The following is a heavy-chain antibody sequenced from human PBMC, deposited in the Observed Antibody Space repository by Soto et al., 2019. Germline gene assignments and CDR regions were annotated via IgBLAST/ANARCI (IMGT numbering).Heavy chain of an antibody. CDR3: ARAVLRFLQGFDP. D-gene: IGHD3-3*01. Sequence: SENLYLSCAVSDACVNSENYYWSWIRQPPGKGLEWIGYVYYSGSTNYNPSLKSRATISLYTYKNQFSLKMTSMTSADTAFYYCARAVLRFLQGFDPWGQGTLVT. CDR2: VYYSGST. CDR1: DACVNSENYY. V-gene: IGHV4-61*01. J-gene: IGHJ5*02.